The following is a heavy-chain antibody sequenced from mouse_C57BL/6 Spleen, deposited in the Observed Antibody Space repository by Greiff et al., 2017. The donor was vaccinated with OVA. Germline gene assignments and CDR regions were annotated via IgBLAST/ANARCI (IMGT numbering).Heavy chain of an antibody. Sequence: QVQLQQPGAELVKPGASVKMSCKASGYTFTSYWITWVKQRPGQGLEWIGDIYPGSGSTNYNEKFKSKATLTVDTSSSTAYMQLSSLTSEDSAVDYCARKGDYDGTWFAYWGQGTLVTVSA. CDR2: IYPGSGST. V-gene: IGHV1-55*01. J-gene: IGHJ3*01. D-gene: IGHD2-4*01. CDR1: GYTFTSYW. CDR3: ARKGDYDGTWFAY.